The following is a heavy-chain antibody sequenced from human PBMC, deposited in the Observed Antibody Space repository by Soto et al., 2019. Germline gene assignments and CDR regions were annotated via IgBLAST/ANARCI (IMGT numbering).Heavy chain of an antibody. D-gene: IGHD1-26*01. J-gene: IGHJ6*02. Sequence: GAALKLSCTGSGYSFTRCWIGWVRQMPGKGLEWMGIIYPGDSDTRYSPSFQGQVTISADKSISTAYLQWSSLKASDTAMYYCARRSSGSYYNYYYYGMDVWGQGTTVTVSS. CDR2: IYPGDSDT. CDR3: ARRSSGSYYNYYYYGMDV. V-gene: IGHV5-51*01. CDR1: GYSFTRCW.